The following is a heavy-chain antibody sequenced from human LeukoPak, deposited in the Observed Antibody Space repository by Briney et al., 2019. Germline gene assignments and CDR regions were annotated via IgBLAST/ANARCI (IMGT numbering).Heavy chain of an antibody. D-gene: IGHD2-2*01. V-gene: IGHV3-30*18. CDR3: AKQGGLGYCSSTSCPTPNYYFDY. Sequence: GGSLRLSCAASGFTFSSYGMHWVRQAPGKGLEWVAVISYDRSNKYYADSVKGRFTISRDNSKNTLYLQMNSLRAEDTAVYYCAKQGGLGYCSSTSCPTPNYYFDYWGQGTLVTVSS. CDR2: ISYDRSNK. CDR1: GFTFSSYG. J-gene: IGHJ4*02.